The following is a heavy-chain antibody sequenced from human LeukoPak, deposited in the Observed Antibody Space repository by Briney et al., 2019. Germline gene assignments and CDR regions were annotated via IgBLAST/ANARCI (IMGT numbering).Heavy chain of an antibody. D-gene: IGHD6-13*01. CDR3: ARGSTAAAGSGWELLAPNIRRFDY. Sequence: ASVKVSCKASGYTFTSYDINWVRQATGQGLEWMGWMNPNSGNTGYAQKFQGRVTMTRNTSISTAYMELSSLRSEDTAVYYCARGSTAAAGSGWELLAPNIRRFDYWGQGTLVTVSS. CDR1: GYTFTSYD. V-gene: IGHV1-8*01. J-gene: IGHJ4*02. CDR2: MNPNSGNT.